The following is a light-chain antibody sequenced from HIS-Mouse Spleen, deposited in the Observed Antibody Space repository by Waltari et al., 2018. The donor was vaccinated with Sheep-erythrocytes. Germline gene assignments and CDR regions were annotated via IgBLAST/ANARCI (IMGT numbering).Light chain of an antibody. CDR2: WAS. J-gene: IGKJ4*01. CDR3: QQYYSTLT. Sequence: DIVMTQSPDSLAVSLGERATINCKSSQSVLYRSNNKNYLAWYQQKPGQPPKLLIYWASTRESGVPERFSGSGSGTDFTLTISSLQAEDVAVYYCQQYYSTLTFGGGTKVEIK. CDR1: QSVLYRSNNKNY. V-gene: IGKV4-1*01.